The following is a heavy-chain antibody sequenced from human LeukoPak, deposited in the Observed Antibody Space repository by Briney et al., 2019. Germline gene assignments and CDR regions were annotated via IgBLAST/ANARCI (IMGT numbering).Heavy chain of an antibody. D-gene: IGHD3-10*01. Sequence: GGSLRLSCAPSGFTFSDYNMNWVRQAPGKGLEWVSSISSTSSYIYYADSMKGRFTISRDNAKNSLYLQMNSLRAEDTAVYYCARALWSGPVYYGMDVWGQGTTVTVSS. V-gene: IGHV3-21*01. J-gene: IGHJ6*02. CDR2: ISSTSSYI. CDR3: ARALWSGPVYYGMDV. CDR1: GFTFSDYN.